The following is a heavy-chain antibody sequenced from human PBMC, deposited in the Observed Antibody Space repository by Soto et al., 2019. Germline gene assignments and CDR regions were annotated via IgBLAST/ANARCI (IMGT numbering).Heavy chain of an antibody. CDR1: GGSISSYY. Sequence: SETLSLTCTVSGGSISSYYWSWIRQPPGKGLEWIGYIYYSGSTNYNPSLKSRVTISVDTSKNQFSLKLSSVTPADTAVYYCASSDYYYGMDVWGQGTTVTVPS. CDR3: ASSDYYYGMDV. D-gene: IGHD1-26*01. V-gene: IGHV4-59*01. J-gene: IGHJ6*02. CDR2: IYYSGST.